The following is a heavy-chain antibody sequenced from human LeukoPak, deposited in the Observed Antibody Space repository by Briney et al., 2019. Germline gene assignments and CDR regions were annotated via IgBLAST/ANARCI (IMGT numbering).Heavy chain of an antibody. CDR2: VYKTGTT. D-gene: IGHD2-8*01. V-gene: IGHV4-39*07. J-gene: IGHJ4*02. CDR1: RDYIRHIDYY. Sequence: SETLSLTCSVSRDYIRHIDYYWVWIRHPPGRGLEWIGNVYKTGTTSYNPSLSSRVAMSIDTSKSQFSLRVNSVTAADTAVYYCARLIVGCTDGVCYKGHLYWGQGTLVTVSS. CDR3: ARLIVGCTDGVCYKGHLY.